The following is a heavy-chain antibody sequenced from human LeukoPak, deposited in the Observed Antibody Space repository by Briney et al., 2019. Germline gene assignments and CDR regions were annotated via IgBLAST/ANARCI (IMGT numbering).Heavy chain of an antibody. CDR3: ARVIGGEYFQH. Sequence: SETLSLTCAVYGGSFSGYYWSWIRQPPGKGLEWIGEINHSGSTNYNPSLKSRVTISVDTSKNQFSLKLSSVTAADTAVYYCARVIGGEYFQHWGQGTLVTVSS. V-gene: IGHV4-34*01. J-gene: IGHJ1*01. CDR1: GGSFSGYY. CDR2: INHSGST. D-gene: IGHD3-16*01.